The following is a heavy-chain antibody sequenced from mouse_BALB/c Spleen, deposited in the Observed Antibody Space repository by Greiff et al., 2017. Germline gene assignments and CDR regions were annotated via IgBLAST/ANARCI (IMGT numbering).Heavy chain of an antibody. CDR1: GYSITSDYA. J-gene: IGHJ3*01. CDR3: AREGYYGSSYVWFAY. V-gene: IGHV3-2*02. CDR2: ISYSGST. D-gene: IGHD1-1*01. Sequence: DVKLVESGPGLVKPSQSLSLTCTVTGYSITSDYAWNWIRQFPGNKLEWMGYISYSGSTSYNPSLKSRISITRDTSKNQFFLQLNSVTTEDTATYYCAREGYYGSSYVWFAYWGQGTLVTVSA.